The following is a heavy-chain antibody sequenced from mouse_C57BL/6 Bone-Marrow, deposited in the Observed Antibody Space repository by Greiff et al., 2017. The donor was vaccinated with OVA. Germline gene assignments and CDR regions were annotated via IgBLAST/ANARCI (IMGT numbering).Heavy chain of an antibody. CDR2: IYPGSGST. D-gene: IGHD2-2*01. CDR1: GYTFTSYW. CDR3: ATGYYFDY. Sequence: VQLQQPGAELVKPGASVKMSCKASGYTFTSYWITWVKQRPGQGLEWIGDIYPGSGSTNYNEKFKSKATLTVDKSSSTAYMQLSSLTSEGSAVYYCATGYYFDYWGQGTTLTVSS. V-gene: IGHV1-55*01. J-gene: IGHJ2*01.